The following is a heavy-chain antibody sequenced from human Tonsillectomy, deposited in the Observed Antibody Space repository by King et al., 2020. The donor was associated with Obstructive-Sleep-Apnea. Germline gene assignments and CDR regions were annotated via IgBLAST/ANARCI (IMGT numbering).Heavy chain of an antibody. D-gene: IGHD3-22*01. J-gene: IGHJ4*02. CDR1: GFTLSGAA. Sequence: VQLVESGEGLVQPGGSLTLSCAASGFTLSGAAMHWVRQASGKGLEWLGRIRSKSNNFATAYAASVKGRFTISRNDSENTAYLQMNSLKNEDTAIYYCTTSSGYFDYWGQGTLVTVSS. V-gene: IGHV3-73*01. CDR3: TTSSGYFDY. CDR2: IRSKSNNFAT.